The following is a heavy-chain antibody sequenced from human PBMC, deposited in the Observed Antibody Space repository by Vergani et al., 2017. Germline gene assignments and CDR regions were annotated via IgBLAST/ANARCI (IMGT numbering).Heavy chain of an antibody. CDR1: GYSFNPYW. V-gene: IGHV5-51*01. J-gene: IGHJ3*02. CDR2: FYPGDSET. D-gene: IGHD3-22*01. CDR3: ARPMRYYDSSGNHVDDVFDI. Sequence: EVQLVQSGAELKKPGESLKISCKGSGYSFNPYWIGWVRQMPGKGLEWMGIFYPGDSETRYSPSFQGQVTISADKSISTAYLQWSSLKASDTAMYDCARPMRYYDSSGNHVDDVFDIWGQGTVVTVSS.